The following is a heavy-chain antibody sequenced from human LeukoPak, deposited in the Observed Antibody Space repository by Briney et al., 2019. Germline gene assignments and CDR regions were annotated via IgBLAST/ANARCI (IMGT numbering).Heavy chain of an antibody. Sequence: GGSLRLSCAASGFTFSSYWMSWVRQAPGKGLEWVANIKQDGSEKYYVDSVKGRFTISRDNAKNSLYLQMNSLRAEDTAVYYCARGGGSGWPFDYWAREPWSPSPQ. D-gene: IGHD6-19*01. V-gene: IGHV3-7*01. J-gene: IGHJ4*02. CDR2: IKQDGSEK. CDR3: ARGGGSGWPFDY. CDR1: GFTFSSYW.